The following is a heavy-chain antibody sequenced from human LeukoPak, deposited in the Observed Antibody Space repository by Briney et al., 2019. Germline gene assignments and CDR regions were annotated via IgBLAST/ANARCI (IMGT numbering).Heavy chain of an antibody. CDR2: IYYSGST. Sequence: SETLSLTCTVSGGSINSNYWSWIRQPPGKGLEWIWYIYYSGSTKYNPSLKSRVTISVDRSKNQFSLKLSSVTAADTAVYYCATLIGYSNWFDPWGQGTLVTVSS. CDR3: ATLIGYSNWFDP. V-gene: IGHV4-59*01. CDR1: GGSINSNY. J-gene: IGHJ5*02. D-gene: IGHD1-26*01.